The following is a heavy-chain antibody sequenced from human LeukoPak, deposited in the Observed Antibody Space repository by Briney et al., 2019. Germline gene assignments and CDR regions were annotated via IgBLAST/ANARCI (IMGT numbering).Heavy chain of an antibody. J-gene: IGHJ4*02. V-gene: IGHV3-30*02. CDR2: IRYDGSNK. CDR3: SIVATISNGD. Sequence: GGSLRLSCAASGFTFSSYGMHWVRQAPGKGLEWVAVIRYDGSNKYYADSVKGRFTISRDTSNNTPYLQMNSLRAEDTAVYYCSIVATISNGDWGQGTLVTVSS. D-gene: IGHD5-12*01. CDR1: GFTFSSYG.